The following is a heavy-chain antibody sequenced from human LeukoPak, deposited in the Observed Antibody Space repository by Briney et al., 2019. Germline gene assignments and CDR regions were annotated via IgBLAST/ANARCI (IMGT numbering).Heavy chain of an antibody. CDR3: ARVRHFWSGYYSDY. V-gene: IGHV3-30-3*01. CDR2: ISYDGSNK. CDR1: GFTFSSYA. J-gene: IGHJ4*02. Sequence: PGGSLRLSCAASGFTFSSYAMSWVRQAPGKGLEWVAVISYDGSNKYYADSVKGRFTISRDNSKNTLYLQMNSLRAEDTAVYYCARVRHFWSGYYSDYWGQGTLVTVSS. D-gene: IGHD3-3*02.